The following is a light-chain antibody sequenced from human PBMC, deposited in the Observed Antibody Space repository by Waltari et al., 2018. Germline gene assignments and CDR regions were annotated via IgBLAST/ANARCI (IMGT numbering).Light chain of an antibody. CDR2: GAS. CDR1: QSVGRS. CDR3: QHYVRLPAT. V-gene: IGKV3-20*01. J-gene: IGKJ1*01. Sequence: EIVLTQSPGTLSLSPGERANLSCRASQSVGRSLAWYQQKPGQAPRLLIYGASSRATGIPDRFSGSGSGTDFSLTISRLEPDFAVYYCQHYVRLPATFGQGTKVEIK.